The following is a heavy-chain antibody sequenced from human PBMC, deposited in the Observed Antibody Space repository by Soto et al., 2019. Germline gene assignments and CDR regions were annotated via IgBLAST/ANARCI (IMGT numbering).Heavy chain of an antibody. Sequence: ESGGGVVQPGRSLRLSCAASGFTFSSYAMHWVRQAPGKGLELVAVISYDGSNKYYADSVKGRFTISRDNSKNTLYLQMNSLRAEDTAVYYCARETYYDFWSGPYYGMDVWGQGTTVTVSS. CDR1: GFTFSSYA. CDR3: ARETYYDFWSGPYYGMDV. V-gene: IGHV3-30-3*01. D-gene: IGHD3-3*01. CDR2: ISYDGSNK. J-gene: IGHJ6*02.